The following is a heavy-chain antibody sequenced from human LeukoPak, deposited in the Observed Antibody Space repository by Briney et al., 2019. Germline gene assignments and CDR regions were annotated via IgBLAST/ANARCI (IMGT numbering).Heavy chain of an antibody. CDR1: GFTFSSYS. V-gene: IGHV3-21*01. CDR2: ISTSSRYI. D-gene: IGHD4-17*01. Sequence: GGSLRLSCAASGFTFSSYSMNWVRQAPGQGLEWVSSISTSSRYIYYADSVKGRFTISRDNAKNSLYLQMNSLRAEDTAVYYCARDFLNDYGDSPHYYYYGMDVWGKGTTATVSS. CDR3: ARDFLNDYGDSPHYYYYGMDV. J-gene: IGHJ6*04.